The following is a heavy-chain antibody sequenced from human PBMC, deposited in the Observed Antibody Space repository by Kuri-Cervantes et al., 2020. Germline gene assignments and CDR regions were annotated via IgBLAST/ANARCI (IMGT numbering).Heavy chain of an antibody. D-gene: IGHD3-10*01. CDR1: GFTFDDYA. V-gene: IGHV3-43D*04. Sequence: GGSLRLSCAASGFTFDDYAMHWVRQAPGKGLEWVSLISWDGGSTYYADSMKGRFTISRDNSKNTLYLQMNSLRAEDTAVYYCARGRRFVGGPGDYWGQGTLVTVSS. J-gene: IGHJ4*02. CDR2: ISWDGGST. CDR3: ARGRRFVGGPGDY.